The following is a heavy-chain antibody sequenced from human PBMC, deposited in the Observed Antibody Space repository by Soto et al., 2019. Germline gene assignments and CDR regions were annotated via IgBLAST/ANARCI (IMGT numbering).Heavy chain of an antibody. CDR3: ARVMSYDFWSGYFCD. V-gene: IGHV3-30-3*01. J-gene: IGHJ4*02. CDR2: ISYDGSNK. CDR1: GFTFSSYA. Sequence: GGSLRLSCAASGFTFSSYAMHWVRQAPGKGLEWVAVISYDGSNKYYADSVKGRFTISRDNSKNTLYLQMNSLRAEDTAVYYCARVMSYDFWSGYFCDWGQGTLVTVSS. D-gene: IGHD3-3*01.